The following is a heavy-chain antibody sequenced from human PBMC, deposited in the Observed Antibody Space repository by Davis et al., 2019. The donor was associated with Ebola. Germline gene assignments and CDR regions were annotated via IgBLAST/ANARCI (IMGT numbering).Heavy chain of an antibody. CDR1: GYRFANYW. CDR3: ARRDSGDYNVWFDP. J-gene: IGHJ5*02. CDR2: IYPDDSDA. D-gene: IGHD3-10*02. V-gene: IGHV5-51*01. Sequence: PGGSLRLSCKASGYRFANYWIGWVRQMPGKGLEWMGIIYPDDSDARYSPSFQGQVTISADKSISTTYLQWNSLKASDTAIYYCARRDSGDYNVWFDPWGQGTLVTVTS.